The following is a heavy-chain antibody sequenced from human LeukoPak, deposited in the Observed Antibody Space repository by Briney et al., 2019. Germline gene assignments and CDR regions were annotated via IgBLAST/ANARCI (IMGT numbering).Heavy chain of an antibody. Sequence: GRSLRLSCAASGFTFSSYAMHWVRQAPGKGLEWVAVISYDGSNKYYADSVKGRFTISRDNSKNTLYLQMDSLRAEDTAVYYCARDLSPYYDSNGYLIWGQGTLVTVSS. CDR3: ARDLSPYYDSNGYLI. CDR1: GFTFSSYA. CDR2: ISYDGSNK. V-gene: IGHV3-30-3*01. J-gene: IGHJ4*02. D-gene: IGHD3-22*01.